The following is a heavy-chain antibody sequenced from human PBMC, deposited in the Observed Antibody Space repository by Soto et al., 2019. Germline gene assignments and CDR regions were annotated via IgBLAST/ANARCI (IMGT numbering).Heavy chain of an antibody. J-gene: IGHJ3*02. V-gene: IGHV3-30*18. CDR3: AKAVTSPKDGDI. CDR1: GFTFSSYG. CDR2: ISYDGSNK. D-gene: IGHD4-17*01. Sequence: QVQLVESGGGVVQPGRSLRLSCAASGFTFSSYGMHWVRQAPGKGLEWVAVISYDGSNKYYADSVKGRFTISRDNSKNTLYLQINSLRAEDTAVYYCAKAVTSPKDGDIWGQGTMVTVSS.